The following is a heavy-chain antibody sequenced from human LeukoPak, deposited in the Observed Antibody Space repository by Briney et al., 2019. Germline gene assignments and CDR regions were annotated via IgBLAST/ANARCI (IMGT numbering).Heavy chain of an antibody. CDR1: GGTFSSYA. Sequence: ASVKVSCKASGGTFSSYAISWVRQAPGQGLEWMGGIIPIFGTANYAQKFQGRVTITADESTSTAYMELSSLRSEDTAVYYCARGPRYDFWSGYYDYWGQGTLVTVSS. CDR2: IIPIFGTA. J-gene: IGHJ4*02. D-gene: IGHD3-3*01. CDR3: ARGPRYDFWSGYYDY. V-gene: IGHV1-69*01.